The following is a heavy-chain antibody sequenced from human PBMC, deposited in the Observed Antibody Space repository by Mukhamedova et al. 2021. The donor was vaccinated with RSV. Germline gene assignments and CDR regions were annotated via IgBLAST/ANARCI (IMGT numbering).Heavy chain of an antibody. D-gene: IGHD3-10*01. J-gene: IGHJ4*02. CDR3: ARGRTPTYGFPFDY. CDR2: IFPGDADT. Sequence: GLEWMGMIFPGDADTKYSESFQGQVTISVDTSSSISYLQWDTLMASDSATYYCARGRTPTYGFPFDYWGRGTLVTVSS. V-gene: IGHV5-51*01.